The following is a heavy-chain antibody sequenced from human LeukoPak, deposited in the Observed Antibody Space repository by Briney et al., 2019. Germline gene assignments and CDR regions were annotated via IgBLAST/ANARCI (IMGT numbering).Heavy chain of an antibody. D-gene: IGHD3-22*01. CDR1: GFTFSSYW. CDR3: ARVDYYDSSGYYGGHPYLDY. CDR2: INSDGSST. Sequence: GGSLRLSCAASGFTFSSYWMHWVRQAPGKGLVWVSRINSDGSSTSYADSVKGRFTISRDNAKNTLYLQMNSLRAEDSAVYYCARVDYYDSSGYYGGHPYLDYWGQGTLVTVSS. J-gene: IGHJ4*02. V-gene: IGHV3-74*01.